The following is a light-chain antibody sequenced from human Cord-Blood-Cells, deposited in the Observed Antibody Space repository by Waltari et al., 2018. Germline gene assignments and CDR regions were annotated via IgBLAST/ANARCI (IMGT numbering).Light chain of an antibody. CDR3: MQALQTPPT. J-gene: IGKJ1*01. V-gene: IGKV2-28*01. Sequence: DMVMTQSPLSLPVTPGEPASIPCRSSQSLLHSNGYNYLDCYLQKPGQSPQLLIYLGSNRASGVPDRFSGSGSGTDFTLKISRVEAEDVGVYYCMQALQTPPTFGQGTKVEIK. CDR2: LGS. CDR1: QSLLHSNGYNY.